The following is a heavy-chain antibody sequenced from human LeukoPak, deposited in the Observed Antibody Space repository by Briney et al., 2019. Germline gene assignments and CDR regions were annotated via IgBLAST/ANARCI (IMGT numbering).Heavy chain of an antibody. J-gene: IGHJ4*02. Sequence: SGESLRLSCAASGFTFSSYAMSWVRQAPGKGLEWVSAINGSGGSTYYANSVKGRFTISRDNSKNTLYLRMNSLRAEDTAVYYCLAGTERIDYWGQGTLVTVSS. D-gene: IGHD6-19*01. CDR2: INGSGGST. CDR3: LAGTERIDY. CDR1: GFTFSSYA. V-gene: IGHV3-23*01.